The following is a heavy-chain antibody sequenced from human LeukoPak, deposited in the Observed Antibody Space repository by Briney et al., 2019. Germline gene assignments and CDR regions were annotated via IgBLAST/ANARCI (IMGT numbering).Heavy chain of an antibody. CDR3: ARDPYSSGAHTLSWYFDL. CDR1: GFTFSSYA. D-gene: IGHD3-22*01. Sequence: PGGSLRLSCAASGFTFSSYAMHWVRQAPGKGLEWVAVISYDGSNKYYADSVKGRFTISRDNSKNTLYLQMNSLRAEDTAVYYCARDPYSSGAHTLSWYFDLWGRGTLVTVSS. V-gene: IGHV3-30-3*01. CDR2: ISYDGSNK. J-gene: IGHJ2*01.